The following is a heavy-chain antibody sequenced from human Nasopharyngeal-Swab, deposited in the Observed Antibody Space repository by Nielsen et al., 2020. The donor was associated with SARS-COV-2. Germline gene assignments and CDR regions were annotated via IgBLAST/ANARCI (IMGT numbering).Heavy chain of an antibody. J-gene: IGHJ4*02. CDR3: ARDQKEHYDSSAYYSFDY. CDR1: GFTFNNYN. D-gene: IGHD3-22*01. Sequence: GESLKISCAASGFTFNNYNFNWVRQAPGKGLEWVSSISSSSSYIYYADSVKGRFTISRDNAKNSLYLQMNSLRAGDTAIYYCARDQKEHYDSSAYYSFDYWGQGALVTVSS. CDR2: ISSSSSYI. V-gene: IGHV3-21*01.